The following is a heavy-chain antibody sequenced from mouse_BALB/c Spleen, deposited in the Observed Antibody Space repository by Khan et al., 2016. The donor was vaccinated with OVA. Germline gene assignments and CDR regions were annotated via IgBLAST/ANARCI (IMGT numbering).Heavy chain of an antibody. CDR3: ARPPYFAYTLDH. CDR2: INTYTGKP. Sequence: QIQLVQSGPELKKPGETVKISCKASGYSFTNNGMNWVKQSPGKALKWMGWINTYTGKPTYADDFKGRFAFSLETSASTAYLQINNLKNDDTATYFCARPPYFAYTLDHWGQGTSGTVSS. CDR1: GYSFTNNG. V-gene: IGHV9-3-1*01. J-gene: IGHJ4*01. D-gene: IGHD2-10*01.